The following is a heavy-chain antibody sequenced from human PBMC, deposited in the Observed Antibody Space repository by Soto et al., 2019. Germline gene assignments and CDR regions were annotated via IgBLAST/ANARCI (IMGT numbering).Heavy chain of an antibody. Sequence: EVQLVESGGGLVQPGGSLRLSCAASGFTVSSNYMSWVRQAPGKGLEWVSVIYSGGSTYYADSVKGRFTISRDNSKNTLYLQMNSLRAEDTAVYYCARVPAGDCSGGSCYEEYWGQGTLVTVSS. V-gene: IGHV3-66*01. CDR2: IYSGGST. J-gene: IGHJ4*02. CDR1: GFTVSSNY. D-gene: IGHD2-15*01. CDR3: ARVPAGDCSGGSCYEEY.